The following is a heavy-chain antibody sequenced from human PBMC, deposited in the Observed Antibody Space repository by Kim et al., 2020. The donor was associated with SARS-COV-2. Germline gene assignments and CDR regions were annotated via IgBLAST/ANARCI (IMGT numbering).Heavy chain of an antibody. CDR2: ISWNSGSI. D-gene: IGHD1-20*01. V-gene: IGHV3-9*01. CDR1: GFTFDDYA. J-gene: IGHJ4*02. CDR3: AKDMITGTTGFDY. Sequence: GGSLRLSCAASGFTFDDYAMHWVRQAPGKGLEWVSGISWNSGSIGYADSVKGRFTISRDNAKNSLYLQMNSLRAEDTALYYCAKDMITGTTGFDYWGQGT.